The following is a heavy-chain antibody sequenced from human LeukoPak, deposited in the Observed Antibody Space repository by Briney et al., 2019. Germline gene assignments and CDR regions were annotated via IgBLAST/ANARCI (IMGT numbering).Heavy chain of an antibody. CDR1: GGSFSSGSYY. J-gene: IGHJ4*02. D-gene: IGHD3-10*01. CDR2: IYYSGNT. CDR3: AREGLATMIRGVIPY. Sequence: PSETLSLTCTVSGGSFSSGSYYWSWIRQPPGKGLEWIGYIYYSGNTNYNPSLKSRVTISVNTSKSQFSLKLSSVTAADTAVYYCAREGLATMIRGVIPYWGQGTLVTVSS. V-gene: IGHV4-61*01.